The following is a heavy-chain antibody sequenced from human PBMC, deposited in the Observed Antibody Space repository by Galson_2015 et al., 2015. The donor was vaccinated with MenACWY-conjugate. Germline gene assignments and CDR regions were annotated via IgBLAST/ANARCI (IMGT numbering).Heavy chain of an antibody. J-gene: IGHJ6*02. CDR2: ISGYDGKS. CDR3: ARVDTAMSGYYGMDA. CDR1: GYTFTSFG. V-gene: IGHV1-18*04. D-gene: IGHD5-18*01. Sequence: SVKVSCKASGYTFTSFGLSWVRQAPGQGLEWMGWISGYDGKSNHVQNLQDRVSMTIDTSTNIAYLELRSLRTDDTAVYYCARVDTAMSGYYGMDAWGPGTMVTVSS.